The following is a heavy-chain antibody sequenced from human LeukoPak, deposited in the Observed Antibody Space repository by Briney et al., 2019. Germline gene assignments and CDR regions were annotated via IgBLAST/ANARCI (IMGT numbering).Heavy chain of an antibody. Sequence: PGGSLRLSCAASGFTFSSYSMNWVRQAPGKGLEWVSSNSSSSSSYIYYADSVKGRFTISRDNAKNSLYLQMNSLRAEDTAVYYCARGMRGDWFDPWGQGTLVTVSS. CDR1: GFTFSSYS. J-gene: IGHJ5*02. D-gene: IGHD3-16*01. V-gene: IGHV3-21*01. CDR3: ARGMRGDWFDP. CDR2: NSSSSSSYI.